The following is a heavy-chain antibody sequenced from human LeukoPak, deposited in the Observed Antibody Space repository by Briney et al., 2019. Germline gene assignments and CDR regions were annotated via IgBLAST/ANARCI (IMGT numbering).Heavy chain of an antibody. CDR3: ARPDDSSGWSRQYYYYYYMDV. Sequence: GGSLRLSCEASGFTFSSYSMNWVRQAPGKGLEWVSSISSISSYIYYADSMKGRFTISRDNDKNSLYLQMNSLRAEDTAVYYCARPDDSSGWSRQYYYYYYMDVWGKGTTVTVPS. CDR2: ISSISSYI. D-gene: IGHD6-19*01. V-gene: IGHV3-21*04. CDR1: GFTFSSYS. J-gene: IGHJ6*03.